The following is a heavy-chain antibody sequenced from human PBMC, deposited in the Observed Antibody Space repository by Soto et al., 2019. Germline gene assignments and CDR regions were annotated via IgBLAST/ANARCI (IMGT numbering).Heavy chain of an antibody. Sequence: EVQLVESGGGLVQPGGSLRLSCAASGFTFSSYWMSWVRQAPGKGLGWVANIKQDGSEKYYVDSVKGRFTISRDNAKNSLYLQMNSLREEDTAVYYCARDLEYSSCWYEFGWFDPWGQGTLVTVSS. CDR3: ARDLEYSSCWYEFGWFDP. J-gene: IGHJ5*02. V-gene: IGHV3-7*01. CDR2: IKQDGSEK. D-gene: IGHD6-19*01. CDR1: GFTFSSYW.